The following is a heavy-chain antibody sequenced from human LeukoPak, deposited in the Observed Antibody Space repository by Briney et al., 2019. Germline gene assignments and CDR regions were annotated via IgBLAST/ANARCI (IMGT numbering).Heavy chain of an antibody. CDR1: GFTFSSYA. CDR3: AREGTWIQLWLPWYFDL. Sequence: PGGSLRLSCAASGFTFSSYAMHWVRQAPGKGLEWVAVISYDGSNKYYADSVKGRFTISRDNSKNTLYLQMNSLRAEDTAVYYCAREGTWIQLWLPWYFDLWGRGTLVTVSS. D-gene: IGHD5-18*01. V-gene: IGHV3-30-3*01. CDR2: ISYDGSNK. J-gene: IGHJ2*01.